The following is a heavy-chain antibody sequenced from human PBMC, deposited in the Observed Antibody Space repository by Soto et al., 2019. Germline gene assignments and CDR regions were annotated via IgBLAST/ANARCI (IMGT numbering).Heavy chain of an antibody. D-gene: IGHD1-26*01. Sequence: ASVNVSCKASGYTFTSYCISWVRQAPGQGLEWMGWISAYNGNTNYAQKLQGRVTMTTDTSTSTAYMELRSLRSDDTAVYYCARDSASGSYFDYWGQGTLVTVSS. V-gene: IGHV1-18*01. J-gene: IGHJ4*02. CDR1: GYTFTSYC. CDR3: ARDSASGSYFDY. CDR2: ISAYNGNT.